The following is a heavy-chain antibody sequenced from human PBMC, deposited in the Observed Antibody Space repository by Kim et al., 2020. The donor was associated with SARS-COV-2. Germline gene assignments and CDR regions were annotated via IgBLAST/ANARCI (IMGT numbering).Heavy chain of an antibody. V-gene: IGHV3-7*03. CDR2: KVGGSEK. J-gene: IGHJ4*02. CDR3: AREGW. Sequence: KVGGSEKYYVDSVKGRFTTSRDNAKNSLYLQMNSLRAEDTAVYYCAREGWWGQGTLVTVSA.